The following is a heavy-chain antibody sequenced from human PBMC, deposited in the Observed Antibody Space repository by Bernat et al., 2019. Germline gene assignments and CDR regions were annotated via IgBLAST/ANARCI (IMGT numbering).Heavy chain of an antibody. Sequence: EVQLVESGGGLVQPGRSLRLSCAASGFTFDDYAMHWVRQAPGKGLEWVSGISWNSGSIGYADSVMGRFTISRDNAKNSLYLQMNSLRAEDTALYYCAKSAAQFYDSSGYWNYWGQGTLVTVSS. D-gene: IGHD3-22*01. CDR1: GFTFDDYA. J-gene: IGHJ4*02. CDR3: AKSAAQFYDSSGYWNY. V-gene: IGHV3-9*01. CDR2: ISWNSGSI.